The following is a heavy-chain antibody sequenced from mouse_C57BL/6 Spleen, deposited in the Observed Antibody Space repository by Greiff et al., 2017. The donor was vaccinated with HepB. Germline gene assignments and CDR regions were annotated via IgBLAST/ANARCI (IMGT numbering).Heavy chain of an antibody. CDR1: GFTFTDYY. CDR3: ARPAYYSKDFDY. J-gene: IGHJ2*01. Sequence: EVQLVESGGGLVQPGGSLSLSCAASGFTFTDYYMSWVRQPPGKALEWLGFIRNKANGYTTEYSASVKGRFTISRDNSQSILYLQMNALRAEDSATYYCARPAYYSKDFDYWGQGTTLTVSS. D-gene: IGHD2-5*01. V-gene: IGHV7-3*01. CDR2: IRNKANGYTT.